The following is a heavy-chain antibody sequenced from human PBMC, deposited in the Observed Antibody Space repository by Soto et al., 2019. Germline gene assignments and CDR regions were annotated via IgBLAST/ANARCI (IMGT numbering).Heavy chain of an antibody. J-gene: IGHJ6*02. CDR3: AKSTGGTAKGMDV. D-gene: IGHD2-21*02. Sequence: PGGSLRLSCAASGFTFGDYGMFWVRQAPGKGLEWVSGISWNSVTIGYADSVKGRFSISRDNAKNSLYLQMNSLRVEDTALYYCAKSTGGTAKGMDVWGQGTTVTVSS. CDR1: GFTFGDYG. CDR2: ISWNSVTI. V-gene: IGHV3-9*01.